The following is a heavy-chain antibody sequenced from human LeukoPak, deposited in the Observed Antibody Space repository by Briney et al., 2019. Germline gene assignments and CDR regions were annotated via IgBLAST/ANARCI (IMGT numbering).Heavy chain of an antibody. Sequence: GGSLRLSCAASGFTFSSYAMSWVRLAPGKGLEWVSAISGSGGSTYYADSVKGRFTISRDNSKNTLYLQMNSLRAEDTAVYYCAKDWSSVGHYFDYWGQGTLVTVSS. J-gene: IGHJ4*02. D-gene: IGHD1-26*01. CDR3: AKDWSSVGHYFDY. V-gene: IGHV3-23*01. CDR1: GFTFSSYA. CDR2: ISGSGGST.